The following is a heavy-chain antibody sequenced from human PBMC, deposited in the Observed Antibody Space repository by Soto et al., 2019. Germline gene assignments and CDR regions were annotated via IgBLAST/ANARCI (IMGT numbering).Heavy chain of an antibody. CDR1: GDSVSSNSAA. CDR3: ARVLIVVIPAGAQYYYYGMDV. CDR2: TYYRSKWYN. V-gene: IGHV6-1*01. D-gene: IGHD2-2*01. Sequence: SQILSLTCAISGDSVSSNSAAWNWIRQSPSRGLEWLGRTYYRSKWYNDYAVSVKSRITINPDTSKNQFSLQLNSVTPEDTAVYYCARVLIVVIPAGAQYYYYGMDVWGQGXTVTVSS. J-gene: IGHJ6*02.